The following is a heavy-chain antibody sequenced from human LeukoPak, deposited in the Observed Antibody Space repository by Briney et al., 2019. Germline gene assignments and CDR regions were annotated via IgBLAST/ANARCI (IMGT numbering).Heavy chain of an antibody. Sequence: PGGSLRLSCSASGFTFSSYVMQWVRQAPAKVLERVAVIWYGGSNNYYADSVNGRLTISRDNSRNTVYLQINSLRAEDTAVYYCAKDGERDSNYYYYYMDVWGKGTTVTVSS. J-gene: IGHJ6*03. CDR1: GFTFSSYV. D-gene: IGHD1-26*01. CDR3: AKDGERDSNYYYYYMDV. CDR2: IWYGGSNN. V-gene: IGHV3-30*02.